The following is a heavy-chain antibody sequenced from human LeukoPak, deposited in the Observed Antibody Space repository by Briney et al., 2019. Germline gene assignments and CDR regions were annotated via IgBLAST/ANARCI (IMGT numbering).Heavy chain of an antibody. CDR2: IYTSGGT. V-gene: IGHV4-4*07. J-gene: IGHJ3*02. Sequence: PSETLSLTCAVYGGSFSGYYWSWIRQPAGKGLEWIGRIYTSGGTDYNPSLKSRVTMSVDTSEKQFSLKLSSVTAADTAVYYCARDRSSSWFDAFDIWGQGTMVTVSS. D-gene: IGHD6-13*01. CDR3: ARDRSSSWFDAFDI. CDR1: GGSFSGYY.